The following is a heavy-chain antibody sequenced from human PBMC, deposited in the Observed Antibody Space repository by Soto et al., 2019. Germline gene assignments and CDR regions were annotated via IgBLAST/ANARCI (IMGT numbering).Heavy chain of an antibody. J-gene: IGHJ4*02. CDR1: GFTFTSYA. CDR3: AKGGSYYYDSSGYYAN. CDR2: ISGSGGSS. D-gene: IGHD3-22*01. Sequence: GGSLRLSCAASGFTFTSYAMSWVRQAPGKGLEWVSAISGSGGSSCYADSVKGRFTISRDNSKNTLFLQMNSLRAEDTAIYYCAKGGSYYYDSSGYYANWGQGTLVTVSS. V-gene: IGHV3-23*01.